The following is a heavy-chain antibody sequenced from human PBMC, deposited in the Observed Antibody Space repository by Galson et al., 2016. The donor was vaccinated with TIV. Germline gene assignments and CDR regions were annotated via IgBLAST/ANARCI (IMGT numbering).Heavy chain of an antibody. CDR2: INPNSGGT. J-gene: IGHJ2*01. D-gene: IGHD5-12*01. CDR1: GGTFSSYG. Sequence: SVKVSCKASGGTFSSYGISWVRQAPGQGLEWMGWINPNSGGTNYAQKFQGRVTMTRDTSISTAYMELSSLISDDTAMYFCARAPTLIVATIYWYFDLWGRRTLVTVSS. CDR3: ARAPTLIVATIYWYFDL. V-gene: IGHV1-2*02.